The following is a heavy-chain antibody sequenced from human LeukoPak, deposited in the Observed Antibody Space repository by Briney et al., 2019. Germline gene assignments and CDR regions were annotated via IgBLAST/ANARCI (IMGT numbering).Heavy chain of an antibody. J-gene: IGHJ3*02. CDR1: GFTFSSYA. V-gene: IGHV3-23*01. CDR2: ISGSGGST. Sequence: PGGSLRLSCAASGFTFSSYAMSWVRQAPGKGLEWVSAISGSGGSTYYADSVKGRFTISRDNSKNTLYLQMNSLRAEDTAVYYCAKIVVVPVAISDAFDIWGQGTMVTVSS. D-gene: IGHD2-2*02. CDR3: AKIVVVPVAISDAFDI.